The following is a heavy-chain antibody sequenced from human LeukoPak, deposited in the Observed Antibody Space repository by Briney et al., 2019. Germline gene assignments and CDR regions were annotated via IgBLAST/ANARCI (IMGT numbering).Heavy chain of an antibody. CDR3: ARGEPYYGSGSIDY. D-gene: IGHD3-10*01. Sequence: GGSLRLSCAASGLTFSSYSMNWVRQAPGKGLEWVSYISSSSSTIYYADSVKGRFTISRDNAKNSLYLQMNSLRAEDTAVYYCARGEPYYGSGSIDYWGQGTLVTVSS. CDR1: GLTFSSYS. V-gene: IGHV3-48*04. J-gene: IGHJ4*02. CDR2: ISSSSSTI.